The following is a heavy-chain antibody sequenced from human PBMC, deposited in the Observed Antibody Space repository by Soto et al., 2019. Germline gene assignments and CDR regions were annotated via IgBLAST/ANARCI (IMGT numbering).Heavy chain of an antibody. V-gene: IGHV4-31*03. Sequence: TLSLTCTVSGGSISSGGNYWSWIRQHPGKGLEWIGYIYYSGSTYYNPSLKSRVTISVDTSKNQFSLKLSSVTAADTAVYYCARTLPELTYDYIWGSYRPYHYFDYWGQGTLVTVSS. J-gene: IGHJ4*02. CDR2: IYYSGST. D-gene: IGHD3-16*02. CDR3: ARTLPELTYDYIWGSYRPYHYFDY. CDR1: GGSISSGGNY.